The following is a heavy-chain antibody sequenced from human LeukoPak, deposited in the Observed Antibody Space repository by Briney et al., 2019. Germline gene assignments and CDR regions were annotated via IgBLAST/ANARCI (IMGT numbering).Heavy chain of an antibody. D-gene: IGHD4-17*01. Sequence: SETLSLTCTVSGGSISSYYWSWIRQPAGRGLEWIGRIYTSGSTNYNPSLKSRVTMSVDTSKNQFSLKLSSVTAADTAVYYCARVRSYGDYYSTALDYWGQGTLVTVSS. V-gene: IGHV4-4*07. CDR3: ARVRSYGDYYSTALDY. J-gene: IGHJ4*02. CDR2: IYTSGST. CDR1: GGSISSYY.